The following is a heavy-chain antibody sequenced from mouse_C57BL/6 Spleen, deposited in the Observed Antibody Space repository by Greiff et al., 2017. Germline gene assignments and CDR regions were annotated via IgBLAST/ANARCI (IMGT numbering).Heavy chain of an antibody. CDR1: GYTFTSYW. V-gene: IGHV1-72*01. D-gene: IGHD2-3*01. CDR2: IDPNSGGT. Sequence: QVQLQQSGAELVKPGASVKMSCKASGYTFTSYWMHWVKQRPGRGLEWIGRIDPNSGGTKYNEKFKSKATLTVDKPASTAYMQLSSLTSEDSAVYYCAREFDDDYSVYFDVWGTGTTVTVSS. J-gene: IGHJ1*03. CDR3: AREFDDDYSVYFDV.